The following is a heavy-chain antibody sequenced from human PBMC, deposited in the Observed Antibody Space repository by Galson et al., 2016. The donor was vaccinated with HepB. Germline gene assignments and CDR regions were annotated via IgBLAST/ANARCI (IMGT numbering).Heavy chain of an antibody. CDR2: IIPNFGKT. D-gene: IGHD1-26*01. J-gene: IGHJ4*02. Sequence: SVKVSCKASGCTFTTYAIGWVRQAPGQGLEWMGGIIPNFGKTNYAQRLQDRVTITVDESTSTAYMELTSLRSTDTAVYYCARHPRHTVRYSPFDYWGQGTRITVSS. V-gene: IGHV1-69*13. CDR3: ARHPRHTVRYSPFDY. CDR1: GCTFTTYA.